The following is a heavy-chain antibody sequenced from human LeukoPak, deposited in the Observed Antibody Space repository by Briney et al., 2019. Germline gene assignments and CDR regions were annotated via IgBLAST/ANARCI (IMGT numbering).Heavy chain of an antibody. CDR1: GFTFSSYS. CDR2: ISSRSSTI. V-gene: IGHV3-48*01. Sequence: PGGSLRLSCAASGFTFSSYSMNWVRQAPGKGLEWVSYISSRSSTIYYADSVKGRFTISRDNAKNSLYLQMNSLRAEDTAVYYCARAGRGGDGYKAFDYWGQGTLVTVSS. CDR3: ARAGRGGDGYKAFDY. D-gene: IGHD5-24*01. J-gene: IGHJ4*02.